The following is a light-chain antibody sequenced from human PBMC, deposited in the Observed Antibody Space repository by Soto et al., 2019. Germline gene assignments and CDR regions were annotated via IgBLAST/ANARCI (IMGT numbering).Light chain of an antibody. CDR3: QQRSDWPRIT. V-gene: IGKV3-11*01. J-gene: IGKJ4*01. CDR2: GAS. Sequence: EIVLTQSPATLSLSPGERATLSRRASQSVRSYLAWYQQKPGQAPRLLMYGASNRATGIPARFSGSGSGTDFTLTISSLEPEDFAVYYCQQRSDWPRITFGGGTKVEIK. CDR1: QSVRSY.